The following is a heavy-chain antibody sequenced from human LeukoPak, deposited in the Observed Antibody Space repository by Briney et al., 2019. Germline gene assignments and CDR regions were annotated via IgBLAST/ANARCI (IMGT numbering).Heavy chain of an antibody. J-gene: IGHJ4*02. CDR3: ARGGLYYDSSGYYH. CDR2: INHSGST. CDR1: GGSFSGYY. D-gene: IGHD3-22*01. V-gene: IGHV4-34*01. Sequence: SETLSLTCAVYGGSFSGYYWSWIRQPPGKGLEWIGEINHSGSTNYNPSLKSRVTISVDTSKNQFSLKLSSVTAADTAVYYCARGGLYYDSSGYYHWGQGTLVTVSS.